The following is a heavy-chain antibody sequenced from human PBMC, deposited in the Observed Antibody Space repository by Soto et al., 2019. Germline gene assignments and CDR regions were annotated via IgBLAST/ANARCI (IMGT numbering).Heavy chain of an antibody. J-gene: IGHJ4*02. CDR1: GFTFSGSA. CDR2: IRSKTNNYAT. D-gene: IGHD6-13*01. CDR3: TTRPRSNTWSTSIPPPDY. V-gene: IGHV3-73*02. Sequence: EVQLVESGGGLVQPGGSLKLSCAAAGFTFSGSAVHWVRQASGRGLEWVGRIRSKTNNYATDYAASVNGRFTFSRDNSQNTVYLQMHSLRTEDTAMSFCTTRPRSNTWSTSIPPPDYWGQGTLVTVAS.